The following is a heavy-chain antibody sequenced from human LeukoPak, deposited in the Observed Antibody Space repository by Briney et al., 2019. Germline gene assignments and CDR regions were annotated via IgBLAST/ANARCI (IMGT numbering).Heavy chain of an antibody. CDR3: ARVAPGSNYDY. Sequence: GGSLRLSCAASGFTFSGYAMHWVRQAPGKGLEYVSAITNNGGSTYYANSVKGRFTISRDNSKNTLYLQMGSLRTEDMAVYFCARVAPGSNYDYWGQGTLVTVSS. D-gene: IGHD3-10*01. CDR1: GFTFSGYA. V-gene: IGHV3-64*01. J-gene: IGHJ4*02. CDR2: ITNNGGST.